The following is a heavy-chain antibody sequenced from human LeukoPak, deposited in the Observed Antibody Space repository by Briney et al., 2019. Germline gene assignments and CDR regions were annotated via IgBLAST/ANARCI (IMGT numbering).Heavy chain of an antibody. V-gene: IGHV3-23*01. Sequence: GSLRLSCAASGFTFSSYAMSWVRRAPGKGLEWVSAISGSGGSTYYADSVKGRFTISRDNSKNTLYLQMNSLRAEDTAVYYCAKPIAVRRYFDYWGQGTLVTVSS. J-gene: IGHJ4*02. CDR3: AKPIAVRRYFDY. CDR1: GFTFSSYA. D-gene: IGHD3-22*01. CDR2: ISGSGGST.